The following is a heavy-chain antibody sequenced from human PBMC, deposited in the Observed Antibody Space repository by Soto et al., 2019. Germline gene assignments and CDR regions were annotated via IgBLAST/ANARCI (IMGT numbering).Heavy chain of an antibody. V-gene: IGHV1-18*01. D-gene: IGHD3-3*01. CDR1: GYTFTSYG. J-gene: IGHJ4*02. CDR2: ISAYNGNT. Sequence: SVKVSCKASGYTFTSYGISRVRQAPGQGIEWMGWISAYNGNTNYAQKLQGRVTMTTDTSTSTAYMELRSLRSDDTAVYYCARVITTYYYFWSGYYTAYYFDYWGQGTLVTVSS. CDR3: ARVITTYYYFWSGYYTAYYFDY.